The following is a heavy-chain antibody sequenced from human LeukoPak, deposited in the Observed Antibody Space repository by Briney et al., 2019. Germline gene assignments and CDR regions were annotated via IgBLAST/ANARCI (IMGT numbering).Heavy chain of an antibody. CDR1: GYSFILYG. D-gene: IGHD6-6*01. CDR2: ISTSTGDT. J-gene: IGHJ4*02. CDR3: ATSGVYSSSPFDY. V-gene: IGHV1-18*01. Sequence: ASVKVSCKTSGYSFILYGISWVRQAPGQGPEWMGWISTSTGDTKYTQKFQGRVTLTTDTSTSTAYMELSSLRSDDTAVYYCATSGVYSSSPFDYWGQGTLVTVSS.